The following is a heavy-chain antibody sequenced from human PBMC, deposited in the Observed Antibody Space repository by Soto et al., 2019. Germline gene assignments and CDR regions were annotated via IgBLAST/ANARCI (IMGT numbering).Heavy chain of an antibody. J-gene: IGHJ4*02. V-gene: IGHV1-69*01. CDR1: GGTFSSYA. D-gene: IGHD3-22*01. Sequence: QVQLVQSGAEVKKPGSSVKVSCKASGGTFSSYAISWVRQAPGQGLEWMGGIIPIFGTANYAQKFQGRVTITADESTSTAEMELSSLRAEDTAGYYCASDYYDSSGYYSVGGWGQGTLVTVSS. CDR3: ASDYYDSSGYYSVGG. CDR2: IIPIFGTA.